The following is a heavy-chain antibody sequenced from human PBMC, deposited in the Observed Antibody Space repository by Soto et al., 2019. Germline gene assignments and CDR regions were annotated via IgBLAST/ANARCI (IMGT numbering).Heavy chain of an antibody. D-gene: IGHD6-13*01. J-gene: IGHJ3*02. V-gene: IGHV3-15*01. Sequence: EVLLVESGGDLVEPGGSLRLSCAASGITFSNAWMNWVRQAPGKGLEYIGRIRSKNDGGTTEYAAPVEGRFTISRDDSKNTLYLQMGGLKTEDTAVYYCTTTRPGTNVFDNWGQGTLVTVSS. CDR2: IRSKNDGGTT. CDR3: TTTRPGTNVFDN. CDR1: GITFSNAW.